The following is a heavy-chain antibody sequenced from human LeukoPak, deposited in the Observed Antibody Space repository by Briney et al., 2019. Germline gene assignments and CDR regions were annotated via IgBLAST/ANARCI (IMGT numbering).Heavy chain of an antibody. CDR3: ARRKSSSWYTRSHYFDY. CDR1: GDSISSSSYY. Sequence: SETLSLTCTVSGDSISSSSYYWGWIRQSPGKGLEWIGEINHSGSTNYNPSLKSRVTISVDTSKNQFSLKLSSVTAADTAVYYCARRKSSSWYTRSHYFDYWGQGTLVTVSS. J-gene: IGHJ4*02. V-gene: IGHV4-39*07. D-gene: IGHD6-13*01. CDR2: INHSGST.